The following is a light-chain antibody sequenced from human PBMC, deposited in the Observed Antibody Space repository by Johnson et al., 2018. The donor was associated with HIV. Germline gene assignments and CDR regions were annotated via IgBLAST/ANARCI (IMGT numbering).Light chain of an antibody. CDR1: SSNIGNNY. Sequence: QSVLTQSPSVSAAPGHKVTISCSGSSSNIGNNYVSWYQQLPGTAPKLLIYDNNKRPSGIPDRFSGSKSGTSATLGITGLQTGDEADYYCGTWDSSLSAGVFGTVTKVTVL. J-gene: IGLJ1*01. V-gene: IGLV1-51*01. CDR3: GTWDSSLSAGV. CDR2: DNN.